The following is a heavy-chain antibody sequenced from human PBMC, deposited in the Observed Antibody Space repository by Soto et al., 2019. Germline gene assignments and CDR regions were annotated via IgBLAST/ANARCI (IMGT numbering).Heavy chain of an antibody. CDR2: IGTAGDT. V-gene: IGHV3-13*01. CDR1: GFTFSSYD. Sequence: GSLRLSCAASGFTFSSYDMHWVRQATGKGLEWVSAIGTAGDTYYPGSVKGRFTISRENAKNSLYLQMNSLRAGDTAVYYCARRANLDYYYYGMDVWGQGTAVTVSS. CDR3: ARRANLDYYYYGMDV. D-gene: IGHD5-12*01. J-gene: IGHJ6*02.